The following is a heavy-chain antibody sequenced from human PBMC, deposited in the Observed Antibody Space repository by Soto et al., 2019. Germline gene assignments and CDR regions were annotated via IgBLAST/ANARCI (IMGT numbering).Heavy chain of an antibody. J-gene: IGHJ4*02. CDR3: AKDIRGYSGYAIDY. V-gene: IGHV3-9*01. CDR1: GFILGVYS. D-gene: IGHD5-12*01. CDR2: ISWNSGSI. Sequence: GWSVRLSCPVAGFILGVYSMHWVRPAPWNGMEWVSGISWNSGSIGYADSVKGRFNISRDNAKNSLYLQINSLRAEDTALYYCAKDIRGYSGYAIDYWGQGTLVTVSS.